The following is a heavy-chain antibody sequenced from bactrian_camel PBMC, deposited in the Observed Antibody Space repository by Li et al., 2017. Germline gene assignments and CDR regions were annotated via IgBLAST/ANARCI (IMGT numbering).Heavy chain of an antibody. CDR1: GYTFNTY. CDR3: AARPINTRDCVAGGTAEFGY. J-gene: IGHJ6*01. CDR2: IDSDGIA. D-gene: IGHD1*01. Sequence: QVQLVESGGGSALAGGSVRLSCAASGYTFNTYSWFRQAPGKEREGVAAIDSDGIASYADSVKGRFSISKDNAGSTLYLQMNDLRPEDTAMYFCAARPINTRDCVAGGTAEFGYWGQGTQVTVS. V-gene: IGHV3S26*01.